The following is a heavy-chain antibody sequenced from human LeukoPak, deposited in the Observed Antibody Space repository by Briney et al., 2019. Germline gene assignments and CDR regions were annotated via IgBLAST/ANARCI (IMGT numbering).Heavy chain of an antibody. CDR3: ARVPGLGHFDY. V-gene: IGHV4-34*01. J-gene: IGHJ4*02. CDR1: GGSFSGYY. CDR2: INHSGST. D-gene: IGHD3-10*01. Sequence: TSETLSLTCAVYGGSFSGYYWSWIRQPPGKGLEWIGEINHSGSTNYNPSLKSRVTISVDRSKNQFSLKLSSVTAADTAVYYCARVPGLGHFDYWGQGTLVTVSS.